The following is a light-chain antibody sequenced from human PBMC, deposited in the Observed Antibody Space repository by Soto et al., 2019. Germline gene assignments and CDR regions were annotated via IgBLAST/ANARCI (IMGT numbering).Light chain of an antibody. V-gene: IGKV3-20*01. CDR1: QSIDTN. CDR2: GAS. CDR3: QQYDSSPKT. J-gene: IGKJ1*01. Sequence: IVMTQSPATLSVSPGERATLSCRASQSIDTNLAWYQQKPGQAPRLLIYGASSRATGIPDRFSGSGSGTDFTLTISRLEPEDFAVYYCQQYDSSPKTFGQGTKVDIK.